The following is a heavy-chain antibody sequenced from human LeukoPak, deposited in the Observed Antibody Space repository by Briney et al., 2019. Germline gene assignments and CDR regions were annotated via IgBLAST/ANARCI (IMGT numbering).Heavy chain of an antibody. CDR1: GYTFTSYG. D-gene: IGHD2-21*02. J-gene: IGHJ4*02. CDR2: ISPFNGKT. Sequence: ASVKVSCKASGYTFTSYGISWVRQAPGQGPEWMGWISPFNGKTRFAEEFQDRLTMTTDTPTRTAYMVLRSLRSDDTAVYYCVRDRDATPDDVRDYWGQGTLVTVSS. V-gene: IGHV1-18*01. CDR3: VRDRDATPDDVRDY.